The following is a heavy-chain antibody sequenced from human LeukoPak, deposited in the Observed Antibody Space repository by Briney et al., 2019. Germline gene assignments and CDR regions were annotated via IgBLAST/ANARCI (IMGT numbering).Heavy chain of an antibody. V-gene: IGHV4-4*02. Sequence: SETLSLTCAVSGGSISSSNWWSWVRQPPGKGLEWIGEIYHSGSTNYNPSLKSRVTISVDKSKNQFSLKLSSVTAADTAVYYCARSFSRYYYDSSGYYYPRLGFDYWGQGTLVTVSS. J-gene: IGHJ4*02. CDR1: GGSISSSNW. CDR3: ARSFSRYYYDSSGYYYPRLGFDY. CDR2: IYHSGST. D-gene: IGHD3-22*01.